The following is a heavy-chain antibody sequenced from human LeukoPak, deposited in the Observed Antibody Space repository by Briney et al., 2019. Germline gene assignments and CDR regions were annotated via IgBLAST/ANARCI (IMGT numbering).Heavy chain of an antibody. CDR3: ARGVDY. Sequence: PSETLSRTGTVSGVSISSYYWSWLRQPPGKGLEWIGYIYYSGSTNYNPSLKSRVTISVDTSKNQFSLKLSSVTAADTAVYYYARGVDYWGQGTLVTVSS. J-gene: IGHJ4*02. CDR1: GVSISSYY. CDR2: IYYSGST. V-gene: IGHV4-59*01.